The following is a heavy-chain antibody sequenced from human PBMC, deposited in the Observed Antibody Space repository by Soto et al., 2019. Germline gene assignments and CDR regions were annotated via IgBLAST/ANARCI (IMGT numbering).Heavy chain of an antibody. CDR1: GGTFTDYA. CDR3: AKDVGFQQHLFVFDL. J-gene: IGHJ4*02. CDR2: IIPMFRSS. D-gene: IGHD3-10*02. Sequence: SVKVSCKASGGTFTDYAFSWVRQAPGQGLEWMGGIIPMFRSSNFAQKFQDGLTIFADASAGTAYMELSSLRSDDTAIYYCAKDVGFQQHLFVFDLWGQGTLVTVSS. V-gene: IGHV1-69*13.